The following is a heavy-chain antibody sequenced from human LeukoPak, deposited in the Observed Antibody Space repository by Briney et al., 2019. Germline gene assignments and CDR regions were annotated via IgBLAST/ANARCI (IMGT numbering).Heavy chain of an antibody. V-gene: IGHV4-31*03. CDR2: IYYSGST. J-gene: IGHJ4*02. CDR1: GGSISSGGYY. CDR3: ARATLTRRGYSYGHIAY. D-gene: IGHD5-18*01. Sequence: PSETLSLTCTVSGGSISSGGYYWSWIRQHPGKGLEWIGYIYYSGSTYYNPSLKSRVTISVDTSKNQFSLKLSSVTAADTAVYYCARATLTRRGYSYGHIAYWGQGTLVTVSS.